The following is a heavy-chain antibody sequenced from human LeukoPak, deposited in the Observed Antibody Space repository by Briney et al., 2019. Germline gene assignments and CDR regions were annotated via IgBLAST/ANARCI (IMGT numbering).Heavy chain of an antibody. V-gene: IGHV4-59*08. Sequence: SETLSLTCTVSGGSISSYYWSWIRQPPGKGLEWMGYIYYSGSTTYTPSLKSRVTISVDTSKNQFSLKLSSVTAAGTAVYYCARRPPVGRYWYFDLWGRGTLVTVSS. CDR2: IYYSGST. D-gene: IGHD1-26*01. CDR1: GGSISSYY. J-gene: IGHJ2*01. CDR3: ARRPPVGRYWYFDL.